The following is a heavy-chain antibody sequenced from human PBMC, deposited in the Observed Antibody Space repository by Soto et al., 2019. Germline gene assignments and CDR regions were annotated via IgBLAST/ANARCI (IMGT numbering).Heavy chain of an antibody. CDR3: AHTWGLPFDY. V-gene: IGHV2-5*02. D-gene: IGHD3-16*01. Sequence: QITLKESGPTLVKPTQTLTLTCTYSGFSLRTTGVGVGWIRQPPGKALEWLGIIYWDDNKRYSPSLKSRPTLTNDISKSQVVLTMTNLDPVDTATYYCAHTWGLPFDYWGQGTLVIVSS. J-gene: IGHJ4*02. CDR1: GFSLRTTGVG. CDR2: IYWDDNK.